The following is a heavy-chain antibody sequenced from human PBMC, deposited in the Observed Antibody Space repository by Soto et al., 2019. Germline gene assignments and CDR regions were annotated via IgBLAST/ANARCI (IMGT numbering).Heavy chain of an antibody. CDR3: ARGPSIVLMVYAQNVYFDY. V-gene: IGHV4-34*01. CDR2: INHSGST. J-gene: IGHJ4*02. CDR1: GGSFSGYY. Sequence: SETLSLTCAVYGGSFSGYYWSWIRQPPGKGLEWIGEINHSGSTNYNPSLKSRVTISVDTSKNQFSLKLSSVTAADTAVYYCARGPSIVLMVYAQNVYFDYWGQGTLVTVSS. D-gene: IGHD2-8*01.